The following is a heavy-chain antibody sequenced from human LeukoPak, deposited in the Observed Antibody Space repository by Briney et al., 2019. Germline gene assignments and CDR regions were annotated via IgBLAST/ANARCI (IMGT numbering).Heavy chain of an antibody. V-gene: IGHV4-34*01. CDR1: GGSFSGYY. Sequence: SSETLSLTCAVYGGSFSGYYWSWIRQPPGKGLEWIGEINHSGSTNYDPSLKSRVTISVDTSKNQFSLKLSSVTAADTAVYYCARRSGYSYLYWGQGTLVTVSS. J-gene: IGHJ4*02. CDR2: INHSGST. CDR3: ARRSGYSYLY. D-gene: IGHD5-18*01.